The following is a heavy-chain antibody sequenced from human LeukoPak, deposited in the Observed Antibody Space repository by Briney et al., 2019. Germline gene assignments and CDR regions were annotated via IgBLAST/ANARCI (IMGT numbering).Heavy chain of an antibody. CDR1: GGTFSCYY. J-gene: IGHJ4*02. D-gene: IGHD5-18*01. CDR2: ITTSSSYI. Sequence: GGSLRLSCAASGGTFSCYYMNWVRQAPGKGLEWASSITTSSSYIYYADSVKCRFTISRDNAKNSLYLQMHSLRAEDTAVYYCARDLGGYSYGSHFDYWGQGTLVTVSS. V-gene: IGHV3-21*01. CDR3: ARDLGGYSYGSHFDY.